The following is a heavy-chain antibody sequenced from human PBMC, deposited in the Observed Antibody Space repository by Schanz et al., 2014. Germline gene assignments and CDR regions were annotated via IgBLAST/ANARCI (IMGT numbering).Heavy chain of an antibody. CDR2: IYSGGST. J-gene: IGHJ3*02. D-gene: IGHD6-19*01. V-gene: IGHV3-53*01. CDR3: AKCIGWYGRCAFDI. CDR1: GFTVSSNY. Sequence: EVQLVESGGGLIQPGGSLRLSCAASGFTVSSNYMSWVRQAPGKGLEWVAVIYSGGSTFYTDSVKGRFTISRDNSKNTLYLQMNSLIAEDTAVYYCAKCIGWYGRCAFDIWGQVTMVTVSS.